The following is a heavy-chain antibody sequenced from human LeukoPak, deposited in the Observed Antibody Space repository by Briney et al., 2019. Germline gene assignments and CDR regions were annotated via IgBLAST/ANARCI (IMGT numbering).Heavy chain of an antibody. CDR2: IDHSGFT. J-gene: IGHJ5*02. Sequence: PSETLSLTCTVSGDSFSSGAYDWSWLRQFPGKGLEWIGYIDHSGFTHYNPSLKGRVVISVDTSKNQFSLEVTSVTVADTAVYYCAREGVVMPNWFDPWGQGTLVTVSS. CDR3: AREGVVMPNWFDP. CDR1: GDSFSSGAYD. V-gene: IGHV4-31*03. D-gene: IGHD3-16*01.